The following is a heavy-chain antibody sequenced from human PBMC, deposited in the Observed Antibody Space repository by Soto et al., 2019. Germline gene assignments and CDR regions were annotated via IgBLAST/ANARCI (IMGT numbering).Heavy chain of an antibody. CDR2: IYYSGST. D-gene: IGHD6-6*01. CDR1: GGSISSYY. J-gene: IGHJ6*02. CDR3: ARDSPIAARPLSLYYYYGMDV. Sequence: ASETLSLTCTVSGGSISSYYWSWIRQPPGKGLEWIGYIYYSGSTNYNPSLKSRVTISVDTSKNQFSLKLSSVTAADTAVYYCARDSPIAARPLSLYYYYGMDVWGQGTTVTVSS. V-gene: IGHV4-59*01.